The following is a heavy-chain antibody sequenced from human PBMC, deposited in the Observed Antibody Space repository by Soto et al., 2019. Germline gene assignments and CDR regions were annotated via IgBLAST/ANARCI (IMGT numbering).Heavy chain of an antibody. Sequence: SETLSLTCTVSGGSISSYYWSWIRQPPGKGLEWIGYIYYSGSTNYNPSLKSRVTISVDTSKNQFSLKLSSVTAADTAVYYCARFRWATTPTKGYYYYMDVWGKGTTVTVSS. V-gene: IGHV4-59*01. J-gene: IGHJ6*03. D-gene: IGHD1-7*01. CDR2: IYYSGST. CDR1: GGSISSYY. CDR3: ARFRWATTPTKGYYYYMDV.